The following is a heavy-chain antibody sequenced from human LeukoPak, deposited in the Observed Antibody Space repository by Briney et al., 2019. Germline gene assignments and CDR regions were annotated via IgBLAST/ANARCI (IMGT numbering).Heavy chain of an antibody. D-gene: IGHD3-22*01. V-gene: IGHV1-2*02. CDR2: INPNSGGT. J-gene: IGHJ4*02. Sequence: ASVKASCKASGYTFTGYYMHWVRQAPGQGLEWMGWINPNSGGTNYAQKFQGRVTMTRDTSISTAYMELSRLRSDDTAVYYCARASNYYDSSGYPYWGQGTLVTVSS. CDR3: ARASNYYDSSGYPY. CDR1: GYTFTGYY.